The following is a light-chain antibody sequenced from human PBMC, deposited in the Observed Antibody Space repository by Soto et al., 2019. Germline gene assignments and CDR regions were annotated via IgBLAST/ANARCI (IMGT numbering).Light chain of an antibody. CDR3: QSYDSSLSGVV. CDR1: SSNIGAGYD. Sequence: QSVLTQPHSVSGAPGQRVTISCTGSSSNIGAGYDVHWYQQLPGTAPKLLIYNNNNRPSGVPDRFSGSKSVTSASLAITGLQADDEADYYCQSYDSSLSGVVFGGGTKLTVL. V-gene: IGLV1-40*01. CDR2: NNN. J-gene: IGLJ2*01.